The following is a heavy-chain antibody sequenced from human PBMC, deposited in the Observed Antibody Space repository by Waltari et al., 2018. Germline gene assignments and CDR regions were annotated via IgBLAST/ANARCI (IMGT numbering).Heavy chain of an antibody. CDR3: ARNPDFWSGHGGYFDY. CDR1: GGSLSSSSYY. D-gene: IGHD3-3*01. V-gene: IGHV4-39*07. J-gene: IGHJ4*02. CDR2: IYYSGST. Sequence: QLQLQESGPGLVKPSETLSLTCTVSGGSLSSSSYYWGSIRQHPGKGLEWIGSIYYSGSTYYNPSLKRRVTISVDTSKNQFSLKLSSVTAADTAVYYCARNPDFWSGHGGYFDYWGQGTLVTVSS.